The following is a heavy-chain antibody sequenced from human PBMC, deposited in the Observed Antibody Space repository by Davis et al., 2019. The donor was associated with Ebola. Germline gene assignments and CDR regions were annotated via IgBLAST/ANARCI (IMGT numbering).Heavy chain of an antibody. D-gene: IGHD6-13*01. CDR1: GGSISSGGYS. Sequence: MPSETLSLTCAVSGGSISSGGYSWSWIPQPPGKGLEWIGYIYHSGSTYYNPSLKSRVTISVDRSKNQFSLKLSSVTAADTAVYYCAREYSSSWSVFDYWGQGTLVTVSS. V-gene: IGHV4-30-2*01. CDR3: AREYSSSWSVFDY. J-gene: IGHJ4*02. CDR2: IYHSGST.